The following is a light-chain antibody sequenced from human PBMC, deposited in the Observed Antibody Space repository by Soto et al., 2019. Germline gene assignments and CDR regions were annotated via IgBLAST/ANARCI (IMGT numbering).Light chain of an antibody. Sequence: QSALTQPASVSGSPGQSITISCTGTSSDVGGYNYVDWYQHHPGKAPKVMIYDVSNRPSGVSNRFSGSKSGNTASLTISGLQAEDEADYYCSSYTSTSTLVIFGGGTKLTVL. CDR2: DVS. CDR3: SSYTSTSTLVI. V-gene: IGLV2-14*03. J-gene: IGLJ2*01. CDR1: SSDVGGYNY.